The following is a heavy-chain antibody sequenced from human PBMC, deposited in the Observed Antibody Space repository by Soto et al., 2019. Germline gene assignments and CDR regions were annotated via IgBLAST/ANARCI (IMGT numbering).Heavy chain of an antibody. V-gene: IGHV3-21*01. CDR1: GFNLTNFT. Sequence: EMQLVESGGGLVKPGGSLRLSCAASGFNLTNFTMNWVRQAPGKGLDWVSSISSASGYIYYADSGKGRFTISRDNAKNSLFLQLDSLRVEDTAVYYCARCRAVTTMGDGFDIWGQGTMVTVSS. D-gene: IGHD4-17*01. CDR2: ISSASGYI. CDR3: ARCRAVTTMGDGFDI. J-gene: IGHJ3*02.